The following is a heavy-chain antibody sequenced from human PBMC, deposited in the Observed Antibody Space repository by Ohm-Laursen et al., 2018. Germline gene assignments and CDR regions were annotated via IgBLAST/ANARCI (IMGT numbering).Heavy chain of an antibody. CDR3: AKDFYRGSSWYVSPTRH. CDR2: ISYDGSNK. Sequence: SLRLSCTASVFTFSSYGMHWVRQAPGKGLEWVAVISYDGSNKYYADSVKGRFTISRDNSKNTLYLQMNSLRAEDTAVYYCAKDFYRGSSWYVSPTRHWGQGTLVTVSS. CDR1: VFTFSSYG. V-gene: IGHV3-30*18. D-gene: IGHD6-13*01. J-gene: IGHJ1*01.